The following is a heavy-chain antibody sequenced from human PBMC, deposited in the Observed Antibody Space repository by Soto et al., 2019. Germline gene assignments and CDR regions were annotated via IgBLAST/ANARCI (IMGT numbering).Heavy chain of an antibody. CDR3: TTSNGHLNH. V-gene: IGHV3-48*02. D-gene: IGHD3-22*01. J-gene: IGHJ4*02. CDR1: GFTFSVYS. CDR2: ITGSSDRI. Sequence: EVQLVESGGGWVQPGGSLRLSWAASGFTFSVYSMNWVRQAPGKGLDWVSYITGSSDRILFADSVKGRFTVSRDNAKNSLYLQMNSLRDEDTGVYYCTTSNGHLNHWGQGTLVSVSS.